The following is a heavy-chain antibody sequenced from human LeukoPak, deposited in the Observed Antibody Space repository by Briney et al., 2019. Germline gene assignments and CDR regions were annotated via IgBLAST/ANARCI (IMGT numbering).Heavy chain of an antibody. D-gene: IGHD1-14*01. CDR3: ARVKRPGGAFDI. V-gene: IGHV1-2*02. CDR1: GYTLTGYY. J-gene: IGHJ3*02. Sequence: AASVKVSCTASGYTLTGYYMHWVRQAPGQGLEWMGWINPNSGGTNYAQEFQGRVTMTRDTSISTAYMELSRLRSDDTAVYYCARVKRPGGAFDIWGQGTMVTVSS. CDR2: INPNSGGT.